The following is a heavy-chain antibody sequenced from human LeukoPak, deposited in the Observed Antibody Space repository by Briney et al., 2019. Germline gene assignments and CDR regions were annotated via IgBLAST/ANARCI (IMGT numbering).Heavy chain of an antibody. J-gene: IGHJ4*02. CDR2: IRSKANSYAT. D-gene: IGHD3-22*01. CDR3: TRSPTPDYYDSSGYYY. CDR1: GFTFSGSA. Sequence: QPEGSLRLSCAASGFTFSGSAMHWVRQASGKGLEWVGRIRSKANSYATAYAASVKGRFTISRDDSKNTAYLQMNSLKTEDTAVYYCTRSPTPDYYDSSGYYYWGQGTLVTVSS. V-gene: IGHV3-73*01.